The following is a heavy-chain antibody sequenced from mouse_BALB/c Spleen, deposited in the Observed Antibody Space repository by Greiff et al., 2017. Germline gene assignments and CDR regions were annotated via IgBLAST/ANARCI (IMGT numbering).Heavy chain of an antibody. J-gene: IGHJ2*01. CDR1: GFTFSDYY. Sequence: EVKLVESGGGLVKPGGSLKLSCAASGFTFSDYYMYWVRQTPEKRLEWVATISDGGSYTYYPDSVKGRFTISRDNAKNNLYLQMSSLKSEDTAMYYCARERNGYDGNFDYWGQGTTLTVSS. V-gene: IGHV5-4*02. CDR2: ISDGGSYT. D-gene: IGHD2-2*01. CDR3: ARERNGYDGNFDY.